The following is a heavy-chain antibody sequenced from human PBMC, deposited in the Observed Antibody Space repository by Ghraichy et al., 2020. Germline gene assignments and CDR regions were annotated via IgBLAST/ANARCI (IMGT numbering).Heavy chain of an antibody. V-gene: IGHV3-21*01. CDR2: ISSSSSYI. J-gene: IGHJ6*02. D-gene: IGHD3-10*01. Sequence: GGSLRLSCAASGFTFSSYSMNWVRQAPGKGLEWVSSISSSSSYIYYADSVKGRFTISRDNAKNSLYLQMNSLRAEDTAVYYCARGMVWGVIITYYYYGMDVWGQGTTVTVSS. CDR3: ARGMVWGVIITYYYYGMDV. CDR1: GFTFSSYS.